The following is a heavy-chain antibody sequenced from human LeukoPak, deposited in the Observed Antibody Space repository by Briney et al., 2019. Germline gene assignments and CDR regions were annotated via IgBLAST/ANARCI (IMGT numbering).Heavy chain of an antibody. CDR2: IDPSSTYI. D-gene: IGHD2-2*01. Sequence: PGGSLRLSCSASRFTFSSYTMNWVRQAPGKGLEWVSSIDPSSTYIYYADSVKGRFTISRDNAKNSLYLQMNSLRAEDTAVYYCARDLAPLYQLQHWFFYWGQGTLVTVSS. CDR1: RFTFSSYT. V-gene: IGHV3-21*01. CDR3: ARDLAPLYQLQHWFFY. J-gene: IGHJ4*02.